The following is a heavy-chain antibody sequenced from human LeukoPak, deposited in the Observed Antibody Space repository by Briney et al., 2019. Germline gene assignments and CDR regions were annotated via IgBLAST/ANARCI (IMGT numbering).Heavy chain of an antibody. V-gene: IGHV3-23*01. Sequence: GGSLRLSCAASGFTFSSYGMSWVRQAPGKGLEWVSAISGSGGSTYYADSVKGRFTISRDDSKNTLYLQMNSLRAEDTAVYYCAKDVPYDSSGYYFLYFQHWGQGTLVTVSS. D-gene: IGHD3-22*01. CDR2: ISGSGGST. CDR1: GFTFSSYG. J-gene: IGHJ1*01. CDR3: AKDVPYDSSGYYFLYFQH.